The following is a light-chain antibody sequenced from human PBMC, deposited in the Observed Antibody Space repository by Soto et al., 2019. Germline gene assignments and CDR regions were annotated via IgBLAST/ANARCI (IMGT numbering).Light chain of an antibody. V-gene: IGKV1-39*01. CDR2: AAS. J-gene: IGKJ2*01. Sequence: DIQMTQSPSSLSASVGDRVSITCRASQTIITYLNWYQQKPGKAPKLLISAASNLQSGVPSRFSGSGSETEFTLTISSVQPEDFATYYCQQSYSTPWTFGQGTKLEIK. CDR3: QQSYSTPWT. CDR1: QTIITY.